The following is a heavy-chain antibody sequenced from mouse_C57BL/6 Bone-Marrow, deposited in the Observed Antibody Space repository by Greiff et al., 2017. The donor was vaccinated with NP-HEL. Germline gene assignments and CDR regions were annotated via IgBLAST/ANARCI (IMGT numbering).Heavy chain of an antibody. CDR2: IDPSDSYT. J-gene: IGHJ1*03. V-gene: IGHV1-69*01. CDR3: ARQESYWYFDV. D-gene: IGHD6-2*01. CDR1: GYTFTSYW. Sequence: VQLQQPGAELVMPGASVKLSCTASGYTFTSYWMHWVKQRPGQGLEWIGEIDPSDSYTNYNQKFKGKSTLTVDKSSSTAYMQLSSLTSEDSAVYYCARQESYWYFDVWGTGTTVTVSS.